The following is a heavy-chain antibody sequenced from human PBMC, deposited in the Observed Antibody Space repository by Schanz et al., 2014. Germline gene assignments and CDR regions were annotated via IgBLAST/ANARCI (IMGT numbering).Heavy chain of an antibody. CDR3: ARDRGHGDLPGDI. Sequence: QVQLQESGPGLVKPSQTLSLTCTVSGGSVSSGGDYWSWIRQHPGKGLEWIGFISYSGSTYYNPSLKSRVTISVDTSKNQFSLNLSSATAADTAMYYCARDRGHGDLPGDIWGRGTMVTVSS. CDR1: GGSVSSGGDY. J-gene: IGHJ3*02. V-gene: IGHV4-31*03. CDR2: ISYSGST. D-gene: IGHD4-17*01.